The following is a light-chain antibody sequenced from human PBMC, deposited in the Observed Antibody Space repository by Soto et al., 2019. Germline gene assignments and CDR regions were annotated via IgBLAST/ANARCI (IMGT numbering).Light chain of an antibody. CDR2: AAS. CDR3: QQHNSYWT. J-gene: IGKJ1*01. V-gene: IGKV1-5*01. Sequence: DIQMTQSPSTLSASVGDRVTITCRASQSISSWLAWYQQKPGKAPKLLIYAASSLQSGVPSRFSGSGSGTEFTLTISSLQPDDFATYYCQQHNSYWTFGQGTKVDIK. CDR1: QSISSW.